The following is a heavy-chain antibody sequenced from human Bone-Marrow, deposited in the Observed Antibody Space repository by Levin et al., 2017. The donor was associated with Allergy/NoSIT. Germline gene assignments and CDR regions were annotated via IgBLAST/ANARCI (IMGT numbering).Heavy chain of an antibody. CDR3: ARGSGNTYTYGARTPGTNFDF. V-gene: IGHV1-2*04. D-gene: IGHD1/OR15-1a*01. CDR2: INPDSGGT. J-gene: IGHJ4*02. CDR1: GYTFTTYH. Sequence: GASVKVSCKTSGYTFTTYHLHWVRQAPGQGLEWMGCINPDSGGTVYAQKFQGSVTMTRDTSIDTAYMELTSLKSDDTAGYFCARGSGNTYTYGARTPGTNFDFWGQGTQVTVSS.